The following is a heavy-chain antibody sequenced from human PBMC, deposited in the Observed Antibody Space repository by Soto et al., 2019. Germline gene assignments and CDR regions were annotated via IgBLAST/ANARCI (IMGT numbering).Heavy chain of an antibody. J-gene: IGHJ4*02. D-gene: IGHD4-4*01. CDR1: GFTFSDYY. V-gene: IGHV3-11*04. Sequence: VQLVESGGGLVKPGGSLRLSCAASGFTFSDYYMNWVRQAPGTGLEWVSSITSSSTIYYADSVKAQFTISLDNAKNSPDLPVHCLRAEATAVYYCARDAQPTQLGSGCNSVGYWGPGTLFTVSS. CDR3: ARDAQPTQLGSGCNSVGY. CDR2: ITSSSTI.